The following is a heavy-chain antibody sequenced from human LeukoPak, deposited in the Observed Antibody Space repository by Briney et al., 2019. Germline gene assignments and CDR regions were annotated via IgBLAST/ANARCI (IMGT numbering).Heavy chain of an antibody. CDR2: ISGSGGST. Sequence: PGGSLRLSCAASGFTFSSYAMSWVRQAPGKGLEWVSAISGSGGSTYYADSVKGRFTISRDNSKNTLYLQMNSLRAADTAVYYCARLLLPVRGVIRYFDYWGQGTLVTVSS. V-gene: IGHV3-23*01. CDR1: GFTFSSYA. CDR3: ARLLLPVRGVIRYFDY. J-gene: IGHJ4*02. D-gene: IGHD3-10*01.